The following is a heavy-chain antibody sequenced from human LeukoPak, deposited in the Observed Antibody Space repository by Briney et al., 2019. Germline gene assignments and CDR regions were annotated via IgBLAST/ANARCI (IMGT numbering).Heavy chain of an antibody. J-gene: IGHJ4*02. Sequence: QAGGSLRLPCAASGLTVSSNYMTWVRQAPGKGLEWVSVMYNDGSTNYADSVKGRFTISRDNSKNTLYLQMNSLRAEDTAVYYCARKGDNSWSFDYWGQGTLVTVSA. CDR3: ARKGDNSWSFDY. CDR2: MYNDGST. V-gene: IGHV3-53*01. CDR1: GLTVSSNY. D-gene: IGHD6-13*01.